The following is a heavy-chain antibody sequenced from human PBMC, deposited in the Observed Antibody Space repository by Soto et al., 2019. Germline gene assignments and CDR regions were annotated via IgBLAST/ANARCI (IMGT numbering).Heavy chain of an antibody. CDR1: GGTFSTYA. V-gene: IGHV1-69*13. J-gene: IGHJ4*02. D-gene: IGHD3-22*01. CDR3: ARTYYFDSSGYYYFDY. CDR2: IIPLFGTP. Sequence: SVKVSCKASGGTFSTYAISWVRQAPGQGLEWMGGIIPLFGTPTYAQKFQGRVTITADESTSTAYMELSSLRSEDTAVYYCARTYYFDSSGYYYFDYWGQGTLVTVSS.